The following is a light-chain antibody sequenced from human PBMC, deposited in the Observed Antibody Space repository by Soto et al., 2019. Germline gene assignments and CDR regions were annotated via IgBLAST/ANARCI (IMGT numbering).Light chain of an antibody. CDR3: QQYGSSPLIS. J-gene: IGKJ5*01. CDR1: QTVSITY. V-gene: IGKV3-20*01. CDR2: GAS. Sequence: VLTQSPGTLSLSPGESSTLSCRASQTVSITYLTWYQQKPGQAPRLLIFGASKRATGIPDRFSGSGSGRDFTLTISGLEPEDFAVYYCQQYGSSPLISFGQGTRLEIK.